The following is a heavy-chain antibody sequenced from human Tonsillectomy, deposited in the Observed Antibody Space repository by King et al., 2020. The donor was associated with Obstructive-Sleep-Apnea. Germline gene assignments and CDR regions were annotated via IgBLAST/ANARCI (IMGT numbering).Heavy chain of an antibody. CDR3: ARDFGYYYASGANGFDI. D-gene: IGHD3-10*01. Sequence: QLVQSGGGVVQPGRSLRLSCAASGFTFSSYAMHWVRQAPGKGLEWVAVISYDGSNIYYADSVKGRFTISRDNSKKTLYLQMNRLRVEDTAVYYCARDFGYYYASGANGFDIWGQGTMVTVSS. CDR1: GFTFSSYA. J-gene: IGHJ3*02. CDR2: ISYDGSNI. V-gene: IGHV3-30-3*01.